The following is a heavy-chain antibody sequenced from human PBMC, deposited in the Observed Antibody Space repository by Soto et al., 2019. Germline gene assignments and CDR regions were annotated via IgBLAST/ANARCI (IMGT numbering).Heavy chain of an antibody. D-gene: IGHD3-22*01. CDR3: AGGDSSGYYATGGLDAFDI. CDR2: IIPIFGTA. CDR1: GGTFSSYA. J-gene: IGHJ3*02. V-gene: IGHV1-69*06. Sequence: SVKVSCKASGGTFSSYAISWVRQAPGQGLEWMGGIIPIFGTANYAQKFQGRVTITADKSTSTAYMELSSLRSEDTAVYYCAGGDSSGYYATGGLDAFDIWGQGKMVTVSS.